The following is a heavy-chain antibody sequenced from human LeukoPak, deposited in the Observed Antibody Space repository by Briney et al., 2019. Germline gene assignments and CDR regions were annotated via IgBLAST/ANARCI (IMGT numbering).Heavy chain of an antibody. CDR1: GGTFSSYG. Sequence: SVKVSCKASGGTFSSYGISWVRQAPGQGLEWMGGIIPIFDTTNYAQKFQGGVTITADESTSTAYMELSSLRSEDTAVYYCARGDCSGGSCYPGYYYGMDVWGKGTTVTVSS. V-gene: IGHV1-69*13. J-gene: IGHJ6*04. D-gene: IGHD2-15*01. CDR3: ARGDCSGGSCYPGYYYGMDV. CDR2: IIPIFDTT.